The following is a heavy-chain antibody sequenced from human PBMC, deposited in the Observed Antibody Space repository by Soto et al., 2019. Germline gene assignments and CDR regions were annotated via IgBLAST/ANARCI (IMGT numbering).Heavy chain of an antibody. CDR1: GFTFSDYY. CDR2: ISSSDSII. V-gene: IGHV3-11*01. D-gene: IGHD1-26*01. J-gene: IGHJ3*02. Sequence: QVQLVESGGGLVKPGGSLRLSCAASGFTFSDYYMSWIRQAPGKGLEWVSYISSSDSIIFYADSVKGRFTISRDNXXXXXXXXXXXXXXXXXAXYXXXXXXXGAWDGGVPDAFDIWGQGTVVTVS. CDR3: XXXXXGAWDGGVPDAFDI.